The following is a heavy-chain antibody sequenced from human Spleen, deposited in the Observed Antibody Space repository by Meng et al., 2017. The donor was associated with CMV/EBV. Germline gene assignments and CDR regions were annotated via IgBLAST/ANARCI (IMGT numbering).Heavy chain of an antibody. D-gene: IGHD2-2*01. CDR1: RFTFSNYI. CDR2: ILYDGSNK. CDR3: ARDKYQLPLDS. V-gene: IGHV3-30*04. J-gene: IGHJ4*02. Sequence: GESLKISCAASRFTFSNYIMHWVRQAPGKGLEWVADILYDGSNKYYAESVKGRFTISRDNSKNTLFLQMDSLRTDDTAVYYCARDKYQLPLDSWGQGTLVTVSS.